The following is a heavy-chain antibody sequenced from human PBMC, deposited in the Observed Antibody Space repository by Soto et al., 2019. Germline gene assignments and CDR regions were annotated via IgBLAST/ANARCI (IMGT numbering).Heavy chain of an antibody. CDR2: IVVGSGNT. D-gene: IGHD4-17*01. V-gene: IGHV1-58*01. J-gene: IGHJ6*02. Sequence: SVKVSCKASGFTFTSSAVQWVRQARGQRLEWIGWIVVGSGNTNYAQKFQERVTITRDMSTSTAYMELSSLRSEDTAVYYCAADTTTVVSLYYYYGMDVWGQGTTVTVSS. CDR3: AADTTTVVSLYYYYGMDV. CDR1: GFTFTSSA.